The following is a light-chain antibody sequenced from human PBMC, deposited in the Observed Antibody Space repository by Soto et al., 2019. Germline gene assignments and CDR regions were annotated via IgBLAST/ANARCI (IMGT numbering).Light chain of an antibody. V-gene: IGKV1-33*01. CDR1: QDIKHY. Sequence: DIQMTQSPSTLSASVGDRVTITCQARQDIKHYLNWYQQKPGKAPNLLIYDTSVLETGVPSRFSGSKSGTDFTFTISSLQPEDVATYYCQQYDNLPITFGQGTRLEI. J-gene: IGKJ5*01. CDR3: QQYDNLPIT. CDR2: DTS.